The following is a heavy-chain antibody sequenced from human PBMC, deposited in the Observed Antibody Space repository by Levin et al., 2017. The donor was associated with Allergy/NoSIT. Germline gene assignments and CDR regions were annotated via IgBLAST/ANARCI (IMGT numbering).Heavy chain of an antibody. V-gene: IGHV3-23*01. CDR3: AKIITPDDFWSGFSG. J-gene: IGHJ4*02. CDR2: INANGANT. CDR1: GFTFYNYA. Sequence: GGSLRLSCAASGFTFYNYAMTWVRQAPGKGLDWVSTINANGANTYYADSVKGRFTISRDNSKNTLYLLMSSLRAEDTAVYYCAKIITPDDFWSGFSGWGQGTLVTVSS. D-gene: IGHD3-3*01.